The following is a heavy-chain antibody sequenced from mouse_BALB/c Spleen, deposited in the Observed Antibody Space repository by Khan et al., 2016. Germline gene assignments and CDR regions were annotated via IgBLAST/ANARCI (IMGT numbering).Heavy chain of an antibody. CDR3: ARHEGRTMITTVYFDY. V-gene: IGHV1-62-2*01. CDR1: GYSFNDYI. Sequence: QVQLQQSGAELVKPGASVKLSCKASGYSFNDYIIYWIKQRSGQGLEWIGWFYPGSGSIKYNENFKDKATLTADKSSSTVYMELSRLTSEDSAVYFCARHEGRTMITTVYFDYWGQGTTLTVSA. J-gene: IGHJ2*01. CDR2: FYPGSGSI. D-gene: IGHD2-4*01.